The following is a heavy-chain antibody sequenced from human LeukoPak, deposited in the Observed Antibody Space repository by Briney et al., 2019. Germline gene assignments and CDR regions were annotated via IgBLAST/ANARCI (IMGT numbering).Heavy chain of an antibody. CDR1: GYTFTSYG. D-gene: IGHD6-6*01. CDR2: ISAYNGNT. V-gene: IGHV1-18*01. J-gene: IGHJ4*02. CDR3: ARDRPGSIAAHPIDY. Sequence: ASVKVSCKASGYTFTSYGISWVRQAPGQGLEWMGWISAYNGNTNYAQKLQGRVTMTTDTSTSTAYMELRSLRSDDTAVYYCARDRPGSIAAHPIDYWGQGTLVTVSS.